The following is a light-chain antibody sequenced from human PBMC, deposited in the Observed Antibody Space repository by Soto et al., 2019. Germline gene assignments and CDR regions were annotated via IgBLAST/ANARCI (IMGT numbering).Light chain of an antibody. V-gene: IGKV1-5*03. CDR3: QHYKMYSPWT. J-gene: IGKJ1*01. Sequence: DIQMTQSPSTLSGSVGGRVTITCRASQTISSWLACYQQKPGKAPKLLIYKASTLKSGVPSRFSGSGSGTEFTLTISSLQPDDFATYYCQHYKMYSPWTFGQGTKVDIK. CDR1: QTISSW. CDR2: KAS.